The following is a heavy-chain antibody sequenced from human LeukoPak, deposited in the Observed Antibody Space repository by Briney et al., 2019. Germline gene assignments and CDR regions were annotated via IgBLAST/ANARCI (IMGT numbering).Heavy chain of an antibody. CDR1: GGSISGGSYY. J-gene: IGHJ4*02. CDR2: IYTSGST. V-gene: IGHV4-61*02. Sequence: KPSQTLSLTCTVSGGSISGGSYYWSWIRQPAGKGLEWIGRIYTSGSTNYNPSLKSRVTISVDTSKNQFSLKLSSVTAADTAVYYCARDTYYCDSSGYALFDYWGQGTLVTVSS. D-gene: IGHD3-22*01. CDR3: ARDTYYCDSSGYALFDY.